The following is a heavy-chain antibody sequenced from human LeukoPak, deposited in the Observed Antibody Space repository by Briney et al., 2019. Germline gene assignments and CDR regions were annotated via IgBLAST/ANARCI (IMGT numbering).Heavy chain of an antibody. CDR3: ARDGEGDEGWDY. V-gene: IGHV4-59*11. J-gene: IGHJ4*02. CDR1: GVSIVRHY. CDR2: ISYSGST. D-gene: IGHD7-27*01. Sequence: SETLSLTCTVSGVSIVRHYWIWIRQPPGKGLEWIGHISYSGSTNYNPSLKSRVTISVDTSKNQVSLRLSSVTAADTAVYYCARDGEGDEGWDYWGQGTLSPSPQ.